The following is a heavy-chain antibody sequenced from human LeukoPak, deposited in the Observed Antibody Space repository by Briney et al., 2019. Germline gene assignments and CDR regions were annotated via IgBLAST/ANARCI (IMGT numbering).Heavy chain of an antibody. CDR3: ARDGGYDFWSGYYQDY. CDR2: ISYDANIGSNK. Sequence: GGSLRLSCVGSGFVFSKYAVHWVRQAPGKGLEWVALISYDANIGSNKYYADSVKGRFTISRDNSKNTLYLQMNSLRAEDTAVYYCARDGGYDFWSGYYQDYWGQGTLVTVSS. V-gene: IGHV3-30-3*01. CDR1: GFVFSKYA. J-gene: IGHJ4*02. D-gene: IGHD3-3*01.